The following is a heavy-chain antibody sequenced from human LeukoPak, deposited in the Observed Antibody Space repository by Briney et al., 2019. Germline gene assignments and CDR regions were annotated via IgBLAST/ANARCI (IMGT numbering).Heavy chain of an antibody. V-gene: IGHV4-34*01. D-gene: IGHD6-13*01. CDR3: GRVPGYSSSWYPDYFDY. CDR2: IDPCGST. J-gene: IGHJ4*02. Sequence: SQTLSLTCAVYGGSLSGYYWSWIRQPPGKGLEWIGGIDPCGSTNSNPSLKPSVTISVDTSKNQFSLKLSSVTAADTAVYYCGRVPGYSSSWYPDYFDYWGQGTLVTVST. CDR1: GGSLSGYY.